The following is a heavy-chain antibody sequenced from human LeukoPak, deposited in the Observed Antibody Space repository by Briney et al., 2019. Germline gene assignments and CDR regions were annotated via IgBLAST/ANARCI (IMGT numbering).Heavy chain of an antibody. V-gene: IGHV3-30*04. J-gene: IGHJ6*02. CDR2: ISYDGSNK. CDR3: ARDRSDYGDYVWSRGYYYYYGMDV. CDR1: GFTFSSYA. Sequence: GGSLRLSCAASGFTFSSYAMHWVRQAPGKGLEWVAVISYDGSNKYYADSVKGRFTISRDNSKNTLYLQMNSLRAEDTAVYYCARDRSDYGDYVWSRGYYYYYGMDVWGQGTTVIVSS. D-gene: IGHD4-17*01.